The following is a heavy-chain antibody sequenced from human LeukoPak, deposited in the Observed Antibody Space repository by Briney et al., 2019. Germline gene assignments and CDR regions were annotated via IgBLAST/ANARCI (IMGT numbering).Heavy chain of an antibody. CDR3: ARYCSSTSCYAGSFDY. Sequence: GGSLRLSCAASGFTVSSNSMSWVRQAPGKGLEWVSVIYSGGSTYYADSVKGRFTISRDNSKNTLYLQMNSLRAEDTAVYYCARYCSSTSCYAGSFDYWGQGTLVTVSS. D-gene: IGHD2-2*01. CDR2: IYSGGST. J-gene: IGHJ4*02. V-gene: IGHV3-66*01. CDR1: GFTVSSNS.